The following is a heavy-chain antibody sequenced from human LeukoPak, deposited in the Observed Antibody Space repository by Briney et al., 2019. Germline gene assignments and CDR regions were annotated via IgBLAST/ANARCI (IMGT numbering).Heavy chain of an antibody. V-gene: IGHV4-39*07. CDR2: IYYSGST. CDR1: GGSISSSYS. Sequence: SETLSLTCTVSGGSISSSYSWGWIRQPPGKGLEWIGNIYYSGSTYYNPSLKSRVTISVDKSKNQFSLKLSSVTAADTAVYYCARDEQQLVVNSPYYWGQGTLVTVSS. D-gene: IGHD6-13*01. J-gene: IGHJ4*02. CDR3: ARDEQQLVVNSPYY.